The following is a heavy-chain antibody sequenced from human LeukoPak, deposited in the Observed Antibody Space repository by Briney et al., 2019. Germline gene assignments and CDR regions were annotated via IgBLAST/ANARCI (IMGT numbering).Heavy chain of an antibody. Sequence: GGSLRLSCAASGFTLSAYAMSWVRQAPGKGLEWVSGISGHGATSYAVSAKGRFTISRDNSKNTLYLQMKSLRAEDTAVYYCAKGAGSEGGSHTVWGQGTLVTVSS. V-gene: IGHV3-23*01. CDR3: AKGAGSEGGSHTV. CDR1: GFTLSAYA. CDR2: ISGHGAT. D-gene: IGHD1-26*01. J-gene: IGHJ4*02.